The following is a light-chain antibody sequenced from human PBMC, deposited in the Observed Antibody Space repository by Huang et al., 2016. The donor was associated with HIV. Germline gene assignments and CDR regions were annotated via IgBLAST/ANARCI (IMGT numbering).Light chain of an antibody. CDR1: QSVSSNY. J-gene: IGKJ1*01. CDR2: GAS. CDR3: HQYGSSPRT. V-gene: IGKV3-20*01. Sequence: EIVLTQSPGTLSLSPGEGVILSCGASQSVSSNYLAWYQQRPGQAPRLLIYGASTRATGVPDRCSGSASGTDFTLTISRLEPEDSAIYYCHQYGSSPRTFGQGTKIEI.